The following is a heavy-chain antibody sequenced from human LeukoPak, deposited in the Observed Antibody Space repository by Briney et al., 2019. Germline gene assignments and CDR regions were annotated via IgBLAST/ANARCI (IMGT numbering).Heavy chain of an antibody. CDR1: GFTFSSYS. D-gene: IGHD2-15*01. CDR2: ISSSSSYI. J-gene: IGHJ3*02. Sequence: PGGSLRLSCAASGFTFSSYSMNWVRQAPGKGLEWVSSISSSSSYIYYADSVKGRFTISRDNAKNSLYPQMNSLRAEDTAVYYCARQYCSGGSCYVDAFDIWGQGTMVTVSS. V-gene: IGHV3-21*01. CDR3: ARQYCSGGSCYVDAFDI.